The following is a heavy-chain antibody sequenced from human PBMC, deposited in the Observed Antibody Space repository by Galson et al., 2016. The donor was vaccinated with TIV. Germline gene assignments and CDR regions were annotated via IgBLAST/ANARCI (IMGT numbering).Heavy chain of an antibody. D-gene: IGHD3-22*01. V-gene: IGHV5-51*01. CDR3: ARRDSTGISNFDF. Sequence: QSGAEVKKPGESLKISCKGSGYSFTSYWIGWVRQMPGKGLEWMGIIYPGDSDTRYSPSFQGQVTITADKSTRTAYLQWSSLQASYTAVYYCARRDSTGISNFDFWGQGTLVTVSS. CDR1: GYSFTSYW. CDR2: IYPGDSDT. J-gene: IGHJ4*02.